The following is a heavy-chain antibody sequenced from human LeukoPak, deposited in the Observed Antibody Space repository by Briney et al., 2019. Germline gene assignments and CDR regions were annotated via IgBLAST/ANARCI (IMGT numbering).Heavy chain of an antibody. J-gene: IGHJ4*02. D-gene: IGHD3-3*01. CDR2: IYHSGST. CDR1: GYSISSGYY. V-gene: IGHV4-38-2*01. CDR3: ASDVLRYDFWSGYSSYYLDY. Sequence: KPSETLSLTCAVSGYSISSGYYWGWIRQPPGKGLEWIGSIYHSGSTYYNPSLKSRVTISVDTSKNQFSLKLSSVTAADTAVYYCASDVLRYDFWSGYSSYYLDYWGQGTLVTVSS.